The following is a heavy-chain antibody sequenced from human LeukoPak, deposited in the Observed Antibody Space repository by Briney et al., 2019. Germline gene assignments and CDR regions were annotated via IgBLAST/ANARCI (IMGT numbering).Heavy chain of an antibody. Sequence: SETLSLTCAVYGGSFSGYYWSWIRQPPGKGLEWIGEINHSGSTNHNPSLKSRVTISVDTSKNQFSLKLSSVTAADTAVYYCARLKAVAFYYYMDVWGKGTTVTVSS. J-gene: IGHJ6*03. V-gene: IGHV4-34*01. CDR2: INHSGST. CDR3: ARLKAVAFYYYMDV. D-gene: IGHD6-19*01. CDR1: GGSFSGYY.